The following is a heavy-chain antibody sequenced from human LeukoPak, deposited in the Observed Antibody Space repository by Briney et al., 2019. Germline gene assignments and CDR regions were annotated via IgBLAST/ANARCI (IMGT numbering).Heavy chain of an antibody. CDR1: GFTFSSYA. CDR2: ISGSGGST. CDR3: AKDSRIPRYPGIAAADPYYFDY. Sequence: GGSLRLSCAASGFTFSSYAMSWVRQAPGKGLEWVSAISGSGGSTYYADSVKGRFTISRDNSKNTLYLQMNSLRAEDTAVYYCAKDSRIPRYPGIAAADPYYFDYWGQGTLVTVSS. D-gene: IGHD6-13*01. J-gene: IGHJ4*02. V-gene: IGHV3-23*01.